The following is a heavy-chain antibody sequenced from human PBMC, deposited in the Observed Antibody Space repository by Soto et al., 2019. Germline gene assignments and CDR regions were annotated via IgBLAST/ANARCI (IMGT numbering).Heavy chain of an antibody. CDR3: ARGNIVVVPAASIPGYYYYYGMDV. D-gene: IGHD2-2*01. J-gene: IGHJ6*02. V-gene: IGHV1-69*13. Sequence: SVKVSCKASGGTFSSYAISWVRQAPGQGLEWMGGIIPIFGTANYAQKFQGRVTITADESTNTAYMELSSLRSEDTAVYYCARGNIVVVPAASIPGYYYYYGMDVWG. CDR2: IIPIFGTA. CDR1: GGTFSSYA.